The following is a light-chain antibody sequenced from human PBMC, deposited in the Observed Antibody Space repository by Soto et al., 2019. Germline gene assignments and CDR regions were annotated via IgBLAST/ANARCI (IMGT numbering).Light chain of an antibody. CDR3: QQYNNWPQT. Sequence: EIVMTQSPATLSVSPGERATLSCRASQSVSSNLAWFQQKPGQAPRLLIYGASTRATGIPARSSGSGSGTEFTLTISSLQSEDFAVYYCQQYNNWPQTFGQGTMVDI. CDR1: QSVSSN. CDR2: GAS. V-gene: IGKV3-15*01. J-gene: IGKJ1*01.